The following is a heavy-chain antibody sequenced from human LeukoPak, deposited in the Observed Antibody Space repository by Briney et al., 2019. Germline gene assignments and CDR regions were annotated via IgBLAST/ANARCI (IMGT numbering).Heavy chain of an antibody. CDR3: ARDGVAPGIYFDY. CDR1: GFTFSDYY. Sequence: SGGSLRLSCAASGFTFSDYYMSWIRQAPGKGLEWVSYISSSGSTIYYADSVKGRFTISRDNARNSMYLQMNSLRAEDTAVYYCARDGVAPGIYFDYWGQGTLVTVSS. V-gene: IGHV3-11*04. J-gene: IGHJ4*02. D-gene: IGHD6-13*01. CDR2: ISSSGSTI.